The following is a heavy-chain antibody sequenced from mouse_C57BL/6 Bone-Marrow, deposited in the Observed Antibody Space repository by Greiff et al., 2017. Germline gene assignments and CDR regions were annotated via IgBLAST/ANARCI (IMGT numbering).Heavy chain of an antibody. CDR3: ASDRGSSSWYFDV. D-gene: IGHD1-1*01. Sequence: VQLQESGPGMVKPSQSLSLTCTVTGYSITSGYDWHWIRHFPGNKLEWMGYISYSGSTTYNPSLKSPTPITHDTSKNHFFLKLNPVTTEDTATYYCASDRGSSSWYFDVWGTGTTVTVSS. CDR1: GYSITSGYD. V-gene: IGHV3-1*01. CDR2: ISYSGST. J-gene: IGHJ1*03.